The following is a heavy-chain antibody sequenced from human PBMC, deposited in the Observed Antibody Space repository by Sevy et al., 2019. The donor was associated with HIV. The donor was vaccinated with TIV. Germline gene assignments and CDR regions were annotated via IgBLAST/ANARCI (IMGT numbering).Heavy chain of an antibody. J-gene: IGHJ5*02. CDR3: ARDATTVRGMGFDP. Sequence: SETLSLTCTVSGGSISSYYWSWIRQPPGKGLEWIGYIYYSGSNNYNPSLKSRVTISVDTSKNQLSLKLSSVTAADTAVYYCARDATTVRGMGFDPWGQGTLVTVS. CDR2: IYYSGSN. V-gene: IGHV4-59*01. D-gene: IGHD4-17*01. CDR1: GGSISSYY.